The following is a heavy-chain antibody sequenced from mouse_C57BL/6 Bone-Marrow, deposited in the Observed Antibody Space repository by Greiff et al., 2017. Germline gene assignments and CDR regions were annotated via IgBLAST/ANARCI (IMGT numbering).Heavy chain of an antibody. CDR1: GYTFTDYY. CDR3: AREDGSSFSSSY. J-gene: IGHJ2*01. CDR2: INPYNGGT. Sequence: DVQLQESGPVLVKPGASVQMSCKASGYTFTDYYMNWVKQSHGKSLEWIGVINPYNGGTSYNQKFKGKATLTVDKSSSTAYMELNSLASEDSAVYYCAREDGSSFSSSYWGQGTTLTVSS. D-gene: IGHD1-1*01. V-gene: IGHV1-19*01.